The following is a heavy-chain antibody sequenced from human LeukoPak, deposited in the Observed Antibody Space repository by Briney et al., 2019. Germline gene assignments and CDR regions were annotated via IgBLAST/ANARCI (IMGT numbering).Heavy chain of an antibody. CDR1: GFTFSSYA. CDR3: AKEDDYNYIDY. D-gene: IGHD5-24*01. CDR2: ISGSGATT. V-gene: IGHV3-23*01. Sequence: GGSLRLSCAASGFTFSSYAMSWVRQAPGKGLEWVSTISGSGATTYYADSVKGRFTISRDNSKNTLYLQANNLRAEDTAVYYCAKEDDYNYIDYWGQGTLVTVSS. J-gene: IGHJ4*02.